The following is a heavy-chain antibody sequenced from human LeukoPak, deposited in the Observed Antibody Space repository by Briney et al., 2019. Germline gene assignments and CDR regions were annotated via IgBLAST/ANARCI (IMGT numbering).Heavy chain of an antibody. V-gene: IGHV3-74*01. Sequence: GGSLRLSCAASGFTFSNYWMHWVRQAPGKGLVWVSRIKGDGSHTIYADSVKGRFTISRDNSKNTLYLQMNSLRAEDTAVYYCARERYCSSTSCYLVDYWGQGTLVTVSS. D-gene: IGHD2-2*01. CDR1: GFTFSNYW. CDR3: ARERYCSSTSCYLVDY. CDR2: IKGDGSHT. J-gene: IGHJ4*02.